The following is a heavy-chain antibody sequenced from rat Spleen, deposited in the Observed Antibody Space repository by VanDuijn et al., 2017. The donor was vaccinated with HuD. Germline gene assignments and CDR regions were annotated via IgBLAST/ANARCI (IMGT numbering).Heavy chain of an antibody. J-gene: IGHJ4*01. V-gene: IGHV5-29*01. CDR2: ISYDGSST. Sequence: EVQLVESGGGLVQPGRSLKLSCAASGFTFSNYGMAWVRQAPTKGLEWVATISYDGSSTYYRDSVKGRFTISRDNAKSTLYLQMDSLRSEDTATYYCASVIAALYVMDAWGQGASVTVSS. D-gene: IGHD1-2*01. CDR3: ASVIAALYVMDA. CDR1: GFTFSNYG.